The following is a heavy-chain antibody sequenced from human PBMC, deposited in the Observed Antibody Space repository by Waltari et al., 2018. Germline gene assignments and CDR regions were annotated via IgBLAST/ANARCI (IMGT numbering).Heavy chain of an antibody. CDR1: GGTFSSYA. J-gene: IGHJ6*03. CDR3: ARDVESSSPNYYYYYMDV. Sequence: QVQLVQSGAEVKKPGSSVKVSCKASGGTFSSYAISWVRQAPGQGLEWMGGIIPIFGTANYAQKCQGRVTITADESTSTAYMELSSLRSEDTAVYYCARDVESSSPNYYYYYMDVWGKGTTVTISS. V-gene: IGHV1-69*12. CDR2: IIPIFGTA. D-gene: IGHD6-6*01.